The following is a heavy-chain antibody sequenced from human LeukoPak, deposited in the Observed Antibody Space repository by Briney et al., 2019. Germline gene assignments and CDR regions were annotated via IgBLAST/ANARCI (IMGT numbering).Heavy chain of an antibody. CDR2: ISWNSGSI. V-gene: IGHV3-9*01. D-gene: IGHD2-15*01. CDR1: GFTFDDYA. Sequence: GGSLRLSCAASGFTFDDYAMHWVRQAPGKGLEWVSGISWNSGSIGYADSVKGRFTISRDNAKNSLYLQMNSLRAEDTALYYCAKGRYCSGDSCYSGFDPWGQGTLVTVSS. CDR3: AKGRYCSGDSCYSGFDP. J-gene: IGHJ5*02.